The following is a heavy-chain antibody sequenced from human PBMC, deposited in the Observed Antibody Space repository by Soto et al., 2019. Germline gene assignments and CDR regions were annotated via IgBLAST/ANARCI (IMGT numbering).Heavy chain of an antibody. D-gene: IGHD3-16*01. Sequence: QVQLVESGGGVVQPGTSLRLSCAASGFPFNNYAMHWVRQRPGKGLDWVAVMSYDGSNSYYSDSVKGRFTVSRDRSKNTLSLQMNSLRVEDTAVYYCAKGILSATFAPYAMDVWGQGTTVTVSS. CDR1: GFPFNNYA. CDR2: MSYDGSNS. V-gene: IGHV3-30*18. CDR3: AKGILSATFAPYAMDV. J-gene: IGHJ6*02.